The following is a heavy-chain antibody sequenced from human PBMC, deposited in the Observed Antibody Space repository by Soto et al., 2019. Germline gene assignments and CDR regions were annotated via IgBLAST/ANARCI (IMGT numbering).Heavy chain of an antibody. D-gene: IGHD3-10*01. CDR2: IDPSDSYT. CDR3: STYYYGSGSYYPNPDYYYGMDV. Sequence: PGESLKISCKGSGYSFTSYWISWVRQMPGKGLEWMGRIDPSDSYTNYSPSFQGHVTISADKSISTAYLQWSSLKASDTAMYYCSTYYYGSGSYYPNPDYYYGMDVWGQGTTVTVSS. J-gene: IGHJ6*02. V-gene: IGHV5-10-1*01. CDR1: GYSFTSYW.